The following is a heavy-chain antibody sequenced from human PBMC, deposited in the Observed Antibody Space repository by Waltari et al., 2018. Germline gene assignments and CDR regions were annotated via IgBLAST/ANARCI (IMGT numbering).Heavy chain of an antibody. CDR3: ARSFWSGYYTMYYFDY. CDR1: GGSFSGYY. V-gene: IGHV4-34*01. D-gene: IGHD3-3*01. J-gene: IGHJ4*02. Sequence: QVQLQQWGAGLLKPSETLSLTCAVYGGSFSGYYWSWIRQPPGKGLEWIGEINHRGSTNYNPSLKSRVTISVDTSKNQFSLKLSSVTAADTAVYYCARSFWSGYYTMYYFDYWGQGTLVTVSS. CDR2: INHRGST.